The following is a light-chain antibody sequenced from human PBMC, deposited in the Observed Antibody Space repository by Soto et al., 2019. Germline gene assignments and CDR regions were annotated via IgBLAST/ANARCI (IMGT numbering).Light chain of an antibody. CDR2: DAS. V-gene: IGKV3-11*01. J-gene: IGKJ3*01. CDR1: PRVSSY. Sequence: DTELTQPPAPLSLSPGERATLSCRASPRVSSYLAGYQQKPGEAPRHLMYDASRGATGNQARFSGSGSETDITRTISSLEPEDLAVYYCQKRCNWSITFGPGTKVDIK. CDR3: QKRCNWSIT.